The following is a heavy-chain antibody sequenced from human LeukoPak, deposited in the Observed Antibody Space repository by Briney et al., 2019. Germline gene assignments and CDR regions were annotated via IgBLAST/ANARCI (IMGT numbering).Heavy chain of an antibody. D-gene: IGHD3-16*02. J-gene: IGHJ4*02. CDR3: AKVSGFKITFGGVID. CDR2: INSDGSST. Sequence: PGGSLRLSCAASGFTFSSYWMHWVRQAPGKGLVWVSRINSDGSSTSYADSVKGRFTISRDNSKNTLYLQMNSLRAEDTAVFYCAKVSGFKITFGGVIDWGQGTPVTVSS. CDR1: GFTFSSYW. V-gene: IGHV3-74*01.